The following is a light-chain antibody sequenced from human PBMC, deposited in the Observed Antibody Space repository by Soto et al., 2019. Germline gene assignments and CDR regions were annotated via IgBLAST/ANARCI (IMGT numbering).Light chain of an antibody. V-gene: IGLV2-14*01. Sequence: QSALTRPASVSGSPGQSIGISCTGTCGDIGAYDYVSWYQQHPDKAPKLIIYEVTKRPSGVSTRFSGSKSGNTASLTISGLQAEDEGDYYCGSHTSGSTRVFGTGTRSPS. CDR2: EVT. CDR3: GSHTSGSTRV. CDR1: CGDIGAYDY. J-gene: IGLJ1*01.